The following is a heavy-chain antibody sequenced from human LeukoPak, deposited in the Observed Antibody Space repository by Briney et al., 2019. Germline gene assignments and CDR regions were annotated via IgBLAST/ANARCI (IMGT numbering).Heavy chain of an antibody. D-gene: IGHD5-18*01. CDR2: IKKDGSEK. J-gene: IGHJ4*02. CDR1: GFTFSSYW. CDR3: ARGVDTAMPYDY. Sequence: GGSLRLSCAASGFTFSSYWMSWVRQAPGKGLEWVANIKKDGSEKYYVDSVKGRFTISRDNAKTSLYLQMNSLRAEDTAVYYCARGVDTAMPYDYWGQGTLVTVSS. V-gene: IGHV3-7*01.